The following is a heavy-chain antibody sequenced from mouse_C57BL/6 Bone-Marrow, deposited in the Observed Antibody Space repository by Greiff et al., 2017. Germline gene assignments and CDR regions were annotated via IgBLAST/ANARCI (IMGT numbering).Heavy chain of an antibody. V-gene: IGHV1-82*01. CDR2: IYPGDGDT. Sequence: QVQLQQSGPELVKPGASVKISCKASGYAFSSSWLNWVKQRPGTGLEWIGRIYPGDGDTNYNGKFKGKATLTADKSSSTAYMQLSSLTSEDSAVYFCARDYGSSFWFAYWGQGTLVTVSA. D-gene: IGHD1-1*01. CDR3: ARDYGSSFWFAY. J-gene: IGHJ3*01. CDR1: GYAFSSSW.